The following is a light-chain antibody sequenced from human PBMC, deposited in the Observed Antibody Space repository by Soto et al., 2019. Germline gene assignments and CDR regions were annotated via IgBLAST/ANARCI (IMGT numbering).Light chain of an antibody. CDR3: QQHKNWPPWT. CDR2: GAS. V-gene: IGKV3-15*01. J-gene: IGKJ1*01. Sequence: ETVMTQSPATLSVSPGERATLSCRASQSVRSNVAWYQQKPGQAPRLLIYGASTRAAGIPARFSGSGSGTEFTLTISSLQSEDFAVYYCQQHKNWPPWTFGQGTKVEIK. CDR1: QSVRSN.